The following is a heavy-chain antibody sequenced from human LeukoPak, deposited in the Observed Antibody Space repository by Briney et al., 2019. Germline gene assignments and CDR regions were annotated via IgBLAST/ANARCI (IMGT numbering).Heavy chain of an antibody. CDR3: AKYPKMNRSHLTTAPLDY. CDR2: ISGSGGST. D-gene: IGHD4-11*01. Sequence: GRSLRLSCAASGFTFSGYGMHWVRQAPGKGLEWVSAISGSGGSTYYADSVKGRFTISRDNSKNTLYLQMNSLRAEDTAVYYCAKYPKMNRSHLTTAPLDYWGQGTLVTVSS. V-gene: IGHV3-23*01. CDR1: GFTFSGYG. J-gene: IGHJ4*02.